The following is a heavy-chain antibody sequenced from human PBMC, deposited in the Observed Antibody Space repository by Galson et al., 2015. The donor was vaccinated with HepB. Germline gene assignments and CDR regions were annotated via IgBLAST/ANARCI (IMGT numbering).Heavy chain of an antibody. Sequence: SVKVSCKASGYTFTSYHMHWVRQAPGQGLEWMGIINPSGGSTSYARKLQGRITMTRDTSTSTVYMEVSGLRSEDTAVYYCARGGLLNYFDHWGQGTLVTVSS. V-gene: IGHV1-46*03. CDR1: GYTFTSYH. CDR2: INPSGGST. D-gene: IGHD2/OR15-2a*01. J-gene: IGHJ4*02. CDR3: ARGGLLNYFDH.